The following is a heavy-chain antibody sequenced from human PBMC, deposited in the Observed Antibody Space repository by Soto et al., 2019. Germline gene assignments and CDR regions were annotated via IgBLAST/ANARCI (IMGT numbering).Heavy chain of an antibody. CDR1: GLSFSTSW. Sequence: GGSLRLSCEVSGLSFSTSWMHWVRQRPGGGLDWISRITDDGSFISYADSVKGRFTISRDNANNTMYLDMKSLRGEDTAVYYCVRGGSYTDDRGYAFDHWGQGALVTVSS. V-gene: IGHV3-74*01. D-gene: IGHD6-25*01. CDR2: ITDDGSFI. CDR3: VRGGSYTDDRGYAFDH. J-gene: IGHJ4*02.